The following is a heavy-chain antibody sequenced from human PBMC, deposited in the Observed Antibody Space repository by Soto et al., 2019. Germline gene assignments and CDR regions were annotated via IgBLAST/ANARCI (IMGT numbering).Heavy chain of an antibody. CDR2: TYHRGNA. CDR1: GDSIRTGSPS. V-gene: IGHV4-30-2*01. Sequence: QLQLQESGSGLVKPSQTLSLTCAISGDSIRTGSPSWNWIRQPPGKGLEWIGYTYHRGNAYYNPSLKSRVTISVDTSKHQCSLQLCSVPAADTAVYYCARATQYYFDMSGYPTGPHFAFESWGQGTMVSVSS. J-gene: IGHJ3*01. D-gene: IGHD3-22*01. CDR3: ARATQYYFDMSGYPTGPHFAFES.